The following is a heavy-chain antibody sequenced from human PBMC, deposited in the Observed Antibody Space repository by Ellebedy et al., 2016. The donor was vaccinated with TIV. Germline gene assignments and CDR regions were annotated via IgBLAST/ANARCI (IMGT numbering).Heavy chain of an antibody. CDR3: AKGLGPYATAPDY. V-gene: IGHV3-23*01. Sequence: GESLKISCAASGSTFSNSAMSWVRQAPGKGLEWVSAIRASGDTTYYAESVKGRFTISRDNSKNTLFLQMDSLRVEDTAVYYCAKGLGPYATAPDYWGQGTLVTVSS. D-gene: IGHD5-18*01. CDR1: GSTFSNSA. CDR2: IRASGDTT. J-gene: IGHJ4*02.